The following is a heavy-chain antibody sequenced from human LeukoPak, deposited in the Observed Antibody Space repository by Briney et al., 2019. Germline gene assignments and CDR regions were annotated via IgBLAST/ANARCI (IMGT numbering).Heavy chain of an antibody. J-gene: IGHJ4*02. Sequence: PSETLSLTCTVSGGSISSSTSYWAWIRQPPGEGLEWIGSIYYSGSTYYNPSLKSRVTISVDTSKNQFSLKVTSVTAADTAVYYCARVRRIAAAGSVLNWGQGSLVSVSS. CDR3: ARVRRIAAAGSVLN. CDR1: GGSISSSTSY. V-gene: IGHV4-39*07. CDR2: IYYSGST. D-gene: IGHD6-13*01.